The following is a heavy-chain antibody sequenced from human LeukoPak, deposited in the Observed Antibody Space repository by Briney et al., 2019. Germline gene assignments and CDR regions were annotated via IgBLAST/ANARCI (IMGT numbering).Heavy chain of an antibody. J-gene: IGHJ3*02. CDR3: ARTYGSSADAFDI. V-gene: IGHV3-23*01. Sequence: GGSLRLSCAASGFTFSSYAMSWVRQAPGKGLEWVSAISGSGGSTYYADSVKGRFTLSRDNAKNTLYLQMSSLRSEDTAVYYCARTYGSSADAFDIWGQGTMVTVSS. CDR1: GFTFSSYA. CDR2: ISGSGGST. D-gene: IGHD6-6*01.